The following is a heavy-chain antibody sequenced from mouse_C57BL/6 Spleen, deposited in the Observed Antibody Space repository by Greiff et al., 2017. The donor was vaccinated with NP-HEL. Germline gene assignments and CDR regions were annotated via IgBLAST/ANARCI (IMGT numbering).Heavy chain of an antibody. J-gene: IGHJ4*01. Sequence: VQLQQSGAELVRPGASVKLSCKASGYTFTDYYINWVKQRPGQGLEWIARIYPGSGNTYYNEKFKGKATLTAEKSSSTAYMQLSSLTSEDSAVYFCARRSGNAMDYWGQGTSVTVSS. CDR2: IYPGSGNT. CDR3: ARRSGNAMDY. CDR1: GYTFTDYY. V-gene: IGHV1-76*01. D-gene: IGHD1-3*01.